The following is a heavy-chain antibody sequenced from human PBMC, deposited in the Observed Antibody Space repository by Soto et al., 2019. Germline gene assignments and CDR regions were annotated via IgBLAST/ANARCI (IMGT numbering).Heavy chain of an antibody. CDR3: ARDRPADY. CDR2: IISSSSTI. V-gene: IGHV3-48*02. Sequence: EVQLVESGGGLVQPGGSLRLSCAASGFTFSAYSMNWVRQAPGKGLEWVSYIISSSSTIYYADSVKGRFTISRDNAKNSVYLKMNSLRDEDTAVYYCARDRPADYWGPGTLVTVSS. J-gene: IGHJ4*02. CDR1: GFTFSAYS.